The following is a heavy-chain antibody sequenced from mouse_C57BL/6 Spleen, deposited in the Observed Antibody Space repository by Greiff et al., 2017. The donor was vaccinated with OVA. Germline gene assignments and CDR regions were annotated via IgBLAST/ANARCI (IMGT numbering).Heavy chain of an antibody. CDR3: ARLYYGSSGDY. Sequence: QVQLKESGPELVKPGASVKISCKASGYAFSSSWMNWVKQRPGKGLEWIGRIYPGDGDTNYNGKFKGKATLTADKSSSTAYMQLSSLTSEDSAVYFCARLYYGSSGDYWGQGTTLTVSS. V-gene: IGHV1-82*01. J-gene: IGHJ2*01. CDR2: IYPGDGDT. CDR1: GYAFSSSW. D-gene: IGHD1-1*01.